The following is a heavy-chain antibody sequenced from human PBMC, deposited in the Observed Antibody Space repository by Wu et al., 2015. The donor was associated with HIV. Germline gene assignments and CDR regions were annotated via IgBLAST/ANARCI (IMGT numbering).Heavy chain of an antibody. D-gene: IGHD6-19*01. V-gene: IGHV1-69*12. J-gene: IGHJ4*02. CDR3: AREPGIGVAGAGWYFDY. CDR1: GGTFSSYA. CDR2: FSPVFGPT. Sequence: QVQLVQSGAEVKKPGSSVKVSCEASGGTFSSYAFNWVRQAPGQGLEWMGGFSPVFGPTNYAQKFQGRVTITADESTTTAYMELSSLTSEDTAVYYCAREPGIGVAGAGWYFDYWGQGTLVTVSS.